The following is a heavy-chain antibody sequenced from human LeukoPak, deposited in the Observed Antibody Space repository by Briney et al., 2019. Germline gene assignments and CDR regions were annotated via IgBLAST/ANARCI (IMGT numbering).Heavy chain of an antibody. CDR1: GYTFTSYA. V-gene: IGHV1-3*01. CDR2: INAGNGNT. Sequence: ASVEVACKASGYTFTSYAMHWVRQAPGQRREWMGWINAGNGNTKYSQKFQGRVNITRDTSASTAYMELSSLRSEDTAVYYCARSYDSSGYPFDYWGQGTLVTVSS. J-gene: IGHJ4*02. CDR3: ARSYDSSGYPFDY. D-gene: IGHD3-22*01.